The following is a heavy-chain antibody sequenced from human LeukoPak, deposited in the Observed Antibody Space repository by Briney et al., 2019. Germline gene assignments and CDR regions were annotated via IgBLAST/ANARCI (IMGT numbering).Heavy chain of an antibody. Sequence: GRSLRLSCAASGFTFDGFAMHWVRQVPGKGLERVSGLSWNSDKIDYADSVKGRFTISRDNAKNSLYLQMNSLRAEDTAVYYCARDLVAGNGNYWGQGTLVTVSS. CDR3: ARDLVAGNGNY. V-gene: IGHV3-9*01. D-gene: IGHD6-19*01. J-gene: IGHJ4*02. CDR2: LSWNSDKI. CDR1: GFTFDGFA.